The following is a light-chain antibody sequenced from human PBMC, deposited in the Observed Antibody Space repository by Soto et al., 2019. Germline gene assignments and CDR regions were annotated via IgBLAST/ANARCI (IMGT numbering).Light chain of an antibody. V-gene: IGKV1-5*01. CDR2: DAY. Sequence: DIQMTQSPSILSASVGDRVTITCRASQSIRSWLAWYQQKPGKAPKLLIYDAYSLESGVPSRFSGRRSGTEFTLTISSLRPEDSATYFCQQSSSSPPWTFGQGTKVDIK. CDR3: QQSSSSPPWT. CDR1: QSIRSW. J-gene: IGKJ1*01.